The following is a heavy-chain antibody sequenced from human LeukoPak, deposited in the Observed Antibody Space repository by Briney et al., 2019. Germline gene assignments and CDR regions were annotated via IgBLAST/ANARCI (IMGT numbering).Heavy chain of an antibody. CDR2: IWRDGRNK. Sequence: PGRSLRLSCAASGFTFNKYGMHWVRQAPGKGLEWVAVIWRDGRNKYYADSVKGRFTVSRDNSKNTLYLQMSSLRAEDTAVYYCARDRGSDDPIDYWGQGTPVTVSS. D-gene: IGHD2-15*01. V-gene: IGHV3-33*01. J-gene: IGHJ4*02. CDR1: GFTFNKYG. CDR3: ARDRGSDDPIDY.